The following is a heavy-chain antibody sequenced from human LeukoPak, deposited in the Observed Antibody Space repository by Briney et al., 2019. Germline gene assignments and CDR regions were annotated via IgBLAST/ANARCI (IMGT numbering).Heavy chain of an antibody. CDR2: VGGTDGRT. Sequence: GGSLRLSCAASGFTFSNSAMNWVRQAPGKGLEWVSAVGGTDGRTYYAAFVKGRFTIYRDNSKNTLYLQMNSLRADDTAVYYCAKDGSYYFDYWGQGTLVTVSS. J-gene: IGHJ4*02. V-gene: IGHV3-23*01. CDR1: GFTFSNSA. CDR3: AKDGSYYFDY.